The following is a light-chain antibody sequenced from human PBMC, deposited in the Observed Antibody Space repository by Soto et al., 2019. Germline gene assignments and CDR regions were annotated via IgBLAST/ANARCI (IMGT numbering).Light chain of an antibody. J-gene: IGLJ1*01. Sequence: QSVLTQPPSASRSPGQSITISFTGTSSDVGAYNYVSWYQQHPGKAPKLMIHEVSKRPSGVPDRFSASKSGNTASLTVSGLQAEDEADYYCSSHGGSNNFYVFGTGTKVTVL. CDR3: SSHGGSNNFYV. CDR2: EVS. V-gene: IGLV2-8*02. CDR1: SSDVGAYNY.